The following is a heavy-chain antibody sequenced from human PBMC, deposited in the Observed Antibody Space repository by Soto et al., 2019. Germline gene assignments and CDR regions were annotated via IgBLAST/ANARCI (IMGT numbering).Heavy chain of an antibody. CDR2: IYWDDDK. Sequence: VSGPTLVNPTQTPTLTCTFSGFSLRNSGVGVGWIRQPPGKALEWLALIYWDDDKRYSPSLKNRLTITKDTSKDQVVLTMTNMDPVDTATYYCAHRRHYVSSVCPVLFDYWGQGTLVTVSS. J-gene: IGHJ4*02. D-gene: IGHD3-22*01. V-gene: IGHV2-5*02. CDR1: GFSLRNSGVG. CDR3: AHRRHYVSSVCPVLFDY.